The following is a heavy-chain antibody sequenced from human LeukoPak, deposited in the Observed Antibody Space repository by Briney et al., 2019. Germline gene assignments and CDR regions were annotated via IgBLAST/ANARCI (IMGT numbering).Heavy chain of an antibody. J-gene: IGHJ4*02. CDR3: ARGSAWNPDY. D-gene: IGHD1-1*01. V-gene: IGHV3-7*03. CDR2: IRPDGSEG. CDR1: AFTFSNNW. Sequence: GGSLRLSCAASAFTFSNNWMSWVRQAPGKGLEWVANIRPDGSEGNHVDSVKGRFTISRDNAKNSLYLQMNRLRAEDTAVYYCARGSAWNPDYWGQGTLVTVSS.